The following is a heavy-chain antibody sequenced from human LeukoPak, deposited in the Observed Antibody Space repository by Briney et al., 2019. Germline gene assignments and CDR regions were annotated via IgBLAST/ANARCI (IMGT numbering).Heavy chain of an antibody. CDR1: GFTFDEYG. D-gene: IGHD6-19*01. Sequence: GGSLRLSCAASGFTFDEYGMSWVRHAPGKGLEWVSGIIWNGGSTAYADSVKGRFTISRDNAKNSLYLQMNSLRAEDTALYYCARAGHIAVAGYFDYWGQGTLVTVSS. CDR2: IIWNGGST. V-gene: IGHV3-20*04. J-gene: IGHJ4*02. CDR3: ARAGHIAVAGYFDY.